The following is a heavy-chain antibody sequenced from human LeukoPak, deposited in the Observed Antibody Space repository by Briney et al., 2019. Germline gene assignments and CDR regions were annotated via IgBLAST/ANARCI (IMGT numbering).Heavy chain of an antibody. D-gene: IGHD3-9*01. V-gene: IGHV3-7*01. J-gene: IGHJ4*02. CDR1: GFTFSNYW. Sequence: GGSLRLSCAASGFTFSNYWMTWVRQAPGKGLEWVANIDQDGVHIYNVDSVKGRFTISRDNAENSLYLQMNSLRAEDTAVYYCARVRSGYSFDYWGPGTLVTFSS. CDR2: IDQDGVHI. CDR3: ARVRSGYSFDY.